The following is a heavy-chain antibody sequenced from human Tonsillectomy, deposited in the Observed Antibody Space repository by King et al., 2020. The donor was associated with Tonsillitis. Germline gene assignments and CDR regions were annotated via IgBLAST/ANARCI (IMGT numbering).Heavy chain of an antibody. CDR1: GGTISGYY. Sequence: QLQESGPGLVKPSETLSLTCTVSGGTISGYYWSWIRQSPGKGLEWIGYIHYTGSTKYNPSLKSRVTISRDTSKNQFSLQLNSATAVDTGVYYCERGKCNGTSCYPFDPWGQGTLVTVSS. CDR3: ERGKCNGTSCYPFDP. D-gene: IGHD2-2*01. J-gene: IGHJ5*02. V-gene: IGHV4-59*01. CDR2: IHYTGST.